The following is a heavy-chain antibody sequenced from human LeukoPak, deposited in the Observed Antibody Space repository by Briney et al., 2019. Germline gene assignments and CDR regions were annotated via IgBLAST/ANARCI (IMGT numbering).Heavy chain of an antibody. Sequence: PSETLSLTCAVYGGSFSGYYWSWIRQPPGKGLEWIGEINHSGSTNYNPSLKSRVTISVDTSKNQFSLKLSSVTAAATAVYYCARQWLSNFDYWGQGTLVTVSS. V-gene: IGHV4-34*01. J-gene: IGHJ4*02. CDR3: ARQWLSNFDY. CDR2: INHSGST. D-gene: IGHD3-22*01. CDR1: GGSFSGYY.